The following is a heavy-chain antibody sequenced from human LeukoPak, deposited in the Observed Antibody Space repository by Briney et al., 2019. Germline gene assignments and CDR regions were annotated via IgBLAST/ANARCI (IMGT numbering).Heavy chain of an antibody. Sequence: PGGSLRLSCVVSGFTVSNNYMTWVRQAPGKGLEWVSVIYSGGDTYYANSVKGRFTISRDNSENTLYLQMNSLRGEDTAVYYCARDAHYYDSTGAFDYWGQGTLVTVSS. CDR1: GFTVSNNY. CDR3: ARDAHYYDSTGAFDY. D-gene: IGHD3-22*01. V-gene: IGHV3-53*01. CDR2: IYSGGDT. J-gene: IGHJ4*02.